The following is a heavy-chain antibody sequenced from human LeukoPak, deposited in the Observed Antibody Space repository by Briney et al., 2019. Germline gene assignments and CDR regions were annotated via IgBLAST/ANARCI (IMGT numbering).Heavy chain of an antibody. D-gene: IGHD2-2*01. CDR3: ARDSSRYFLSSTSRERDY. Sequence: GGSLRLSCAASGFTFSSYAMSWVRQAPGKGLEWVSSISSSSSYIYYADSVKGRFTISRDNAKNSLYLQMNSLRAEDTAVYYCARDSSRYFLSSTSRERDYWGQGTLVTVSS. J-gene: IGHJ4*02. CDR2: ISSSSSYI. V-gene: IGHV3-21*01. CDR1: GFTFSSYA.